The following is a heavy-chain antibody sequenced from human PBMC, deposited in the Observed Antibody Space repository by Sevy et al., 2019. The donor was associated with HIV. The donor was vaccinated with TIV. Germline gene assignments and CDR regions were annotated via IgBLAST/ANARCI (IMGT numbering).Heavy chain of an antibody. D-gene: IGHD3-10*01. CDR1: GFTFSSYA. V-gene: IGHV3-23*01. J-gene: IGHJ4*02. CDR2: ISGSGGST. Sequence: GGSLRLSCAASGFTFSSYAMSWVRQAPGKGLEWVSAISGSGGSTYYADSVKGRFTIPRDNSKNTLYLQMNSLRAEDTAVYYCAKDRVILWFGELLTEFDYWGQGTLVTVSS. CDR3: AKDRVILWFGELLTEFDY.